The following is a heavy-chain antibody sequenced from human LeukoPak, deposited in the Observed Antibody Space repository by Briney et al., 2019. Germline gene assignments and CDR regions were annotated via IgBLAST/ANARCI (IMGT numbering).Heavy chain of an antibody. V-gene: IGHV3-23*01. CDR3: AKVAGDFWSGYYWYYYYMDV. CDR2: ISGSGGST. CDR1: GFTFSSYA. Sequence: GGSLRLSCAASGFTFSSYAMSWVRQAPGKGLEWVSAISGSGGSTYYADSVKGRFTISRDNSKNTLYLQMNSLRAEDTAVYYCAKVAGDFWSGYYWYYYYMDVWGKGTTVTVSS. D-gene: IGHD3-3*01. J-gene: IGHJ6*03.